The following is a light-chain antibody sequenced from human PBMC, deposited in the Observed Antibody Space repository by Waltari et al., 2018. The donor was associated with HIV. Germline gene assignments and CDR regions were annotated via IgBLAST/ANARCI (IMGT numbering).Light chain of an antibody. CDR2: WAS. V-gene: IGKV4-1*01. J-gene: IGKJ4*01. CDR3: QQYYKTPLT. Sequence: IVLTQSPDSLAVSLGERATIKRKSSQTILYNSNKQNYLAWYQQRPGQPPKLLIYWASTRESGVPDRFSGSGSGTDFTLTISSLQAEDVAVYDCQQYYKTPLTFGGGTKVQIK. CDR1: QTILYNSNKQNY.